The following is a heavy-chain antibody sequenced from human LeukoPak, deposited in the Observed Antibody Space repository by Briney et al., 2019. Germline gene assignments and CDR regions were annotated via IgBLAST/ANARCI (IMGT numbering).Heavy chain of an antibody. CDR3: ARARETYSSGWHYPMDV. CDR1: GFTFSDYY. D-gene: IGHD6-19*01. Sequence: GGSLRLSCAASGFTFSDYYMSWIRQAPGKGLEWVSYISSSGSIIHYADSVKGRFTISRDNAKKSLYLQMNSLRAEDTAVYYCARARETYSSGWHYPMDVWGKGTTVTVSS. V-gene: IGHV3-11*04. J-gene: IGHJ6*03. CDR2: ISSSGSII.